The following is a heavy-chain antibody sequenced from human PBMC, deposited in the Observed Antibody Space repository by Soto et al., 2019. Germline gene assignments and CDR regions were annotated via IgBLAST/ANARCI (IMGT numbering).Heavy chain of an antibody. J-gene: IGHJ6*02. V-gene: IGHV6-1*01. Sequence: SQTLSLTCAISGDSVSSNSAAWNWIRQSPSRGLEWLGRTYYRSKWYNDYAVSVKSRITINPDTSKNQFSLQLNSVTPEDTAVYYCARDLGYSSSWYYYYYYGMDVWGQGTTVTVSS. D-gene: IGHD6-13*01. CDR1: GDSVSSNSAA. CDR3: ARDLGYSSSWYYYYYYGMDV. CDR2: TYYRSKWYN.